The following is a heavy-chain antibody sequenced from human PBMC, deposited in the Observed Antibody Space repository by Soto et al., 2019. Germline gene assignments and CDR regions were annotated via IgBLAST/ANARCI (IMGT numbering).Heavy chain of an antibody. D-gene: IGHD3-16*01. CDR2: TRNKANGYST. V-gene: IGHV3-72*01. J-gene: IGHJ4*02. CDR3: VRATPYVGFDS. Sequence: GGSLRLSCAVSGFTFSDHYMDWIRQIPGSGLEWIVSTRNKANGYSTEYAASVRGRFTVSRDDSRSSLNLQMDGLRVEDTAVYYCVRATPYVGFDSWGQGALVTVSS. CDR1: GFTFSDHY.